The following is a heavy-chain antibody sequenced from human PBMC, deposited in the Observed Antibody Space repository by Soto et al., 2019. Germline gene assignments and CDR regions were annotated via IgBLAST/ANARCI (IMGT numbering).Heavy chain of an antibody. CDR1: GYTFIGYY. CDR2: INPRSGDT. J-gene: IGHJ5*02. D-gene: IGHD1-26*01. Sequence: QVQLVQSGAEVKKPGASVKVSCKASGYTFIGYYIHWVRQAPGQGLGWWGRINPRSGDTTYAQKFQGRLTMTRDTSISTAYMELSSLRSDDTAVYYCGRDGVGATPLGWFDPWGQGSLVTVSS. CDR3: GRDGVGATPLGWFDP. V-gene: IGHV1-2*06.